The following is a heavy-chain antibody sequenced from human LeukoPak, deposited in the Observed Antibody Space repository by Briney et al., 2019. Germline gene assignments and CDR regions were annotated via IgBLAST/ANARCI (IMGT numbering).Heavy chain of an antibody. CDR1: GFTFSSYA. CDR2: ISYDGSNK. J-gene: IGHJ4*02. Sequence: GGSLRLSCAASGFTFSSYAMHWVRQAPGKGREWVAVISYDGSNKYYADSVKGRFTISRDNSKNTLYLQMNSLRAEDTAVYYCARRRSGTPDYWGQGTLVTVSS. V-gene: IGHV3-30*04. CDR3: ARRRSGTPDY. D-gene: IGHD6-13*01.